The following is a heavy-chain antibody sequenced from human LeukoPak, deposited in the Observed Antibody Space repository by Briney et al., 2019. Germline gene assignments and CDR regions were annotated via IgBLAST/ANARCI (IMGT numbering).Heavy chain of an antibody. CDR1: GGTFSSYA. Sequence: SVKVSCKASGGTFSSYAISWVRQAPGQGLEWMGGIIPIFGTANYAQKFQGRVTITTDESTSTAYMELSCLRSEDTAVYYCAREQTRGYNYEVYYFDYWGQGTLVTVSS. V-gene: IGHV1-69*05. CDR2: IIPIFGTA. CDR3: AREQTRGYNYEVYYFDY. D-gene: IGHD5-18*01. J-gene: IGHJ4*02.